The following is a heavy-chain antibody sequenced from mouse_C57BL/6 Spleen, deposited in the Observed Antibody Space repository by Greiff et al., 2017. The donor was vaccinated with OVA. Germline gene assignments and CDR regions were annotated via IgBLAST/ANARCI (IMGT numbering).Heavy chain of an antibody. CDR3: ARGYYGSSYYYAMDY. CDR2: ISSGSSTI. D-gene: IGHD1-1*01. Sequence: EVHLVESGGGLVKPGGSLKLSCAASGFTFSDYGMHWVRQAPEKGLEWVAYISSGSSTIYYADTVKGRFTISRDNAKNTLFLQMTSLRSEYTAMYYCARGYYGSSYYYAMDYWGQGTSVTVSS. V-gene: IGHV5-17*01. J-gene: IGHJ4*01. CDR1: GFTFSDYG.